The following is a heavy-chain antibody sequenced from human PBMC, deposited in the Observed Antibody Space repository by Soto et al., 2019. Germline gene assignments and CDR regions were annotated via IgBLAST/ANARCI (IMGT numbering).Heavy chain of an antibody. CDR3: ARATRNDAFDI. J-gene: IGHJ3*02. Sequence: PGGSMRLSCAASGVTFSSYWVSWVRQAPGKGLEYVSAISSNGGSTYYANSVKGRFTISRDNSKNTLYLQMGSLRAEDMAVYYCARATRNDAFDIWGQGTMVTVSS. V-gene: IGHV3-64*01. CDR1: GVTFSSYW. D-gene: IGHD4-4*01. CDR2: ISSNGGST.